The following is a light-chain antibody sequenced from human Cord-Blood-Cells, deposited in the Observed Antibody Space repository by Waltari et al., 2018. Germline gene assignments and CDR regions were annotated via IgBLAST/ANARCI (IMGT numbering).Light chain of an antibody. Sequence: QSALTQPASVSGSPGQSITISCTGTSSDVGSYNLVSWYQQHPGKAPKLMLYEGGKRPSGVSNRFSGSKSGNTASLTISGLQAEDEADYYCCSYAGSSTFGVVFGGGTKLTVL. CDR3: CSYAGSSTFGVV. CDR1: SSDVGSYNL. V-gene: IGLV2-23*03. CDR2: EGG. J-gene: IGLJ2*01.